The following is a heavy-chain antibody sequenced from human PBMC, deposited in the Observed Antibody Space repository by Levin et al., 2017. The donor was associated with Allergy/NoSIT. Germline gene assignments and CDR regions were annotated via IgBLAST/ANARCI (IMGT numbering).Heavy chain of an antibody. CDR3: ARGISYHWFDP. CDR2: IDTSGAT. CDR1: GGSMSSYY. D-gene: IGHD3-10*01. V-gene: IGHV4-4*07. J-gene: IGHJ5*02. Sequence: SETLSLTCTVSGGSMSSYYWSWIRQPAGKGLEWIGRIDTSGATNYNPSLKSRVTMSVDTSKNQFFLQLRSVTAADTALYYCARGISYHWFDPWGQGTLVTVSS.